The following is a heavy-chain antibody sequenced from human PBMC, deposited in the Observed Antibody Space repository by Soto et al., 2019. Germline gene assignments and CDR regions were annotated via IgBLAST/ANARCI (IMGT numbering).Heavy chain of an antibody. CDR1: GGTFRPYT. D-gene: IGHD6-19*01. J-gene: IGHJ5*02. Sequence: QVQLVQSGAEVKRPGSSVKVSCQTSGGTFRPYTINWVRQAPGQGHECMGRIIPILDVANYAQKFQVRVTITADKSTSTANRELRSIRSEDTAVYYCARSIHEDIGVADPKHSRFDPWGQGTLVTVSS. V-gene: IGHV1-69*02. CDR3: ARSIHEDIGVADPKHSRFDP. CDR2: IIPILDVA.